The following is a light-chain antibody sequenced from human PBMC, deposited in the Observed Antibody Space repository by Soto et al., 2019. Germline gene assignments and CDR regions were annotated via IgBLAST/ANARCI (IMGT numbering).Light chain of an antibody. V-gene: IGKV1-39*01. CDR1: QTITTS. Sequence: DIQMTQSPSSLSASVGDRVTITCRTSQTITTSLNWYRQKPGKAPDLLIYAASSLQSGVPSRFSGSGSGTDFTLTISSLQPEDFATYYCQQSYTTPLTFGGGTKVDI. CDR3: QQSYTTPLT. CDR2: AAS. J-gene: IGKJ4*01.